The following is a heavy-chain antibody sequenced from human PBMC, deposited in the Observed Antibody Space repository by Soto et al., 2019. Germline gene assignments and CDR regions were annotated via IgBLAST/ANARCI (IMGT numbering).Heavy chain of an antibody. D-gene: IGHD3-3*01. V-gene: IGHV1-2*02. CDR3: ARDQDDFWSGYGARGGMDV. CDR2: INPNSGGT. CDR1: GYTFTGYY. J-gene: IGHJ6*02. Sequence: ASVKVSCKASGYTFTGYYMHWVRQAPGQGLEWMGWINPNSGGTNYAQKFQGRVTMTRDTSISTAYMELSRLRSDDTAVYYCARDQDDFWSGYGARGGMDVWGQGTTVTVSS.